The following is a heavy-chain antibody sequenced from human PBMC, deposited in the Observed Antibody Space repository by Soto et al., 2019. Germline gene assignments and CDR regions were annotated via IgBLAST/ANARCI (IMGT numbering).Heavy chain of an antibody. V-gene: IGHV4-4*02. Sequence: PSETLSLTCAVSSGSISSSNWWSWVRQPPGKGLEWIGEIYHSGSTNYNPSLKSRVTISVDKSKNQFSLKLSSVTPADTAVYYCTRAPVSGSYCFDFWGQGTPVTVSS. CDR3: TRAPVSGSYCFDF. CDR2: IYHSGST. J-gene: IGHJ4*02. D-gene: IGHD1-26*01. CDR1: SGSISSSNW.